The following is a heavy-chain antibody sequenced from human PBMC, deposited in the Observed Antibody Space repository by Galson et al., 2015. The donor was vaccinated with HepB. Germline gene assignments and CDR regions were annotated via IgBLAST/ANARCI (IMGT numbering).Heavy chain of an antibody. Sequence: SLRLSCAASGFTFSIYTMFWVRQAPGKGLEWVALISYDGRNEYYADSYDGSNKYYADSVKGRFTISRDNSKNTLYLQMTSLRPEDTAVYYCARAYIYGPPLIDYWGRGTLVTVSS. D-gene: IGHD5-18*01. CDR2: ISYDGRNEYYADSYDGSNK. CDR1: GFTFSIYT. J-gene: IGHJ4*02. CDR3: ARAYIYGPPLIDY. V-gene: IGHV3-30-3*01.